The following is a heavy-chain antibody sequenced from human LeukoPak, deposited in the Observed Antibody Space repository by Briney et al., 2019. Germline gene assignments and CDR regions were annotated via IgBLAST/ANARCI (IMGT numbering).Heavy chain of an antibody. Sequence: GGSLRLSCAASGFTFNNFWMHWVRQAPGTGLVWISRVNTKGTETVYADSVKGRFTISRDNAKNTVHLQMNSLRAEDTAVYFCARASTTVPNLLDNWGQGTLVTVSS. V-gene: IGHV3-74*01. D-gene: IGHD4-17*01. CDR3: ARASTTVPNLLDN. CDR2: VNTKGTET. J-gene: IGHJ4*02. CDR1: GFTFNNFW.